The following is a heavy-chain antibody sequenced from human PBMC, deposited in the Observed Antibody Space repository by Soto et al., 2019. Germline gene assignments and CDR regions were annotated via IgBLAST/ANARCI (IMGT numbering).Heavy chain of an antibody. CDR3: TGLLPSGEFDY. CDR1: SVSIRSSNW. V-gene: IGHV4-4*02. Sequence: QVQLQESGPGLVKPSGTLSLTCAVSSVSIRSSNWWSWVRQPPGKGLEWIGELYHSGSTNYNPSLKSRVTISVDKSKNQFSLKLSSVTAADTAVYYCTGLLPSGEFDYWGQGTLVTVSS. J-gene: IGHJ4*02. D-gene: IGHD3-22*01. CDR2: LYHSGST.